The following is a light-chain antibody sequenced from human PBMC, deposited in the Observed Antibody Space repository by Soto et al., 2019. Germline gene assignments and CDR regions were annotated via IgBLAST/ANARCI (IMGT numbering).Light chain of an antibody. CDR3: QQYNNWPPYT. J-gene: IGKJ2*01. CDR1: QSVSSN. CDR2: DAS. Sequence: EIVMTQSPATLSVSPGERATLSCRASQSVSSNLAWYQQKPGQAPRLLIYDASSRATGIPARFSGSGSGTEFTLTISILQSEDFAVYYCQQYNNWPPYTFGQGTKVDIK. V-gene: IGKV3-15*01.